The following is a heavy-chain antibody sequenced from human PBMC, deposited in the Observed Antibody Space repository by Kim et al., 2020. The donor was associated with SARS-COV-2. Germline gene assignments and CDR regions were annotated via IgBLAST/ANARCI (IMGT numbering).Heavy chain of an antibody. J-gene: IGHJ4*02. CDR1: GYPFTDYT. CDR3: ARILRVPFDY. D-gene: IGHD1-1*01. V-gene: IGHV1-3*04. CDR2: INTGNGKT. Sequence: ASVKVSCKTSGYPFTDYTIHWVRQAPGQSFEWMGWINTGNGKTKYSETLQGRVTLTRDTSASTVHMELSSLRSEDTAVYYCARILRVPFDYWGQGTLVTVSS.